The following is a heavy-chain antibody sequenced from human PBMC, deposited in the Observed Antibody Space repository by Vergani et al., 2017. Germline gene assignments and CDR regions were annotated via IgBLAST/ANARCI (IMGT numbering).Heavy chain of an antibody. Sequence: QVQLVESGGGLVKPGGSLRLSCAASGFTFRDYYMSWLRQAPGKGLEWVSYISSSGSTIYYADSVKGRFTISRDNAKNSLDLQMNSLRAEDTAVYYCVYGDYDVGVFDYWGQGTLVTVSS. D-gene: IGHD4-17*01. CDR1: GFTFRDYY. CDR2: ISSSGSTI. J-gene: IGHJ4*02. V-gene: IGHV3-11*01. CDR3: VYGDYDVGVFDY.